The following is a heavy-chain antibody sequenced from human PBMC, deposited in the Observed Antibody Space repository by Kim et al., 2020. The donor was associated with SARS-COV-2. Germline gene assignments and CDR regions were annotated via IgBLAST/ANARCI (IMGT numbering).Heavy chain of an antibody. CDR1: GYSFTSYW. CDR2: IYPGDSDT. V-gene: IGHV5-51*01. CDR3: ARDPTRGISTSYWYFDL. Sequence: GESLKISCKGSGYSFTSYWIGWVRQMPGKGLEWMGIIYPGDSDTRYSPSFQGQVTISADKSISTAYLQWSSLKASDTAMYYCARDPTRGISTSYWYFDLWGRGTLVTVSS. D-gene: IGHD2-2*01. J-gene: IGHJ2*01.